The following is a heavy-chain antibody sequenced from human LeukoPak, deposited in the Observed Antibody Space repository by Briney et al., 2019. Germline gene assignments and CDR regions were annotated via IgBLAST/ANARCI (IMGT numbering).Heavy chain of an antibody. CDR1: GYNFTAYY. CDR2: INPNSGGT. J-gene: IGHJ4*02. Sequence: ASVKVSCKASGYNFTAYYMHWVRQAPGQGLEWMGWINPNSGGTNYAQKFQGRVTMTRDTSISTAYMELSRLRSDDTAVYYCARDTGSPYYFDYWGQGTLVTVSS. V-gene: IGHV1-2*02. D-gene: IGHD1-26*01. CDR3: ARDTGSPYYFDY.